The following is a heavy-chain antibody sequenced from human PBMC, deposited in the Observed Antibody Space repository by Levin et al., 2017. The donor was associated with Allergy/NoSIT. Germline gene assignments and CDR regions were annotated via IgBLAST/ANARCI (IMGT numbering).Heavy chain of an antibody. D-gene: IGHD4/OR15-4a*01. CDR2: INGGGFNT. Sequence: GESLKISCAVSGFSISEYAMAWVRQAPGKGLEWVSEINGGGFNTYYGDSVKGRFTVSKDDSKDMLYLDLSSLRVEDTAVYYCAKKQGATSGFSFDVWGQGTMVTVSS. V-gene: IGHV3-23*01. CDR1: GFSISEYA. CDR3: AKKQGATSGFSFDV. J-gene: IGHJ3*01.